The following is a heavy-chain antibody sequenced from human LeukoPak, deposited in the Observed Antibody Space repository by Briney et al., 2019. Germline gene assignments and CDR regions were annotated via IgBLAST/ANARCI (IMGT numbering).Heavy chain of an antibody. D-gene: IGHD2-2*01. CDR3: AKDGGSVVPADTFDY. V-gene: IGHV3-23*01. Sequence: GGSLRLSCAASGFTFSSYAMSWVRQAQGKGLEWVSAISGSGGSTYYADSVKGRFTISRDNSKNTLYLQMNSLRAEDTAVYYCAKDGGSVVPADTFDYWGQGTLVTVSS. CDR1: GFTFSSYA. CDR2: ISGSGGST. J-gene: IGHJ4*02.